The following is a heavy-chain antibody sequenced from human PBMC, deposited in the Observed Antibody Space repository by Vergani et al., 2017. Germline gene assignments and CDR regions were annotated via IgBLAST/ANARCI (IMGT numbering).Heavy chain of an antibody. D-gene: IGHD6-13*01. CDR3: AKDPYSSSWSEYFQH. Sequence: EVQLVESGGGLVQPGRSLRLSCAASGFTFDDYAMHWVRHAPGKGLEWVSGISWNSGSIGYADSVKGRFTISRDNAKNSLYLQMNSLRAEDTALYYCAKDPYSSSWSEYFQHWGQGTLVTVSS. V-gene: IGHV3-9*01. CDR1: GFTFDDYA. CDR2: ISWNSGSI. J-gene: IGHJ1*01.